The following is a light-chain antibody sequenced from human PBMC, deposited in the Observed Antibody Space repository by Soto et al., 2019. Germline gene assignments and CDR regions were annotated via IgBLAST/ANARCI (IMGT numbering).Light chain of an antibody. CDR1: QSVNSR. V-gene: IGKV3-15*01. CDR3: QQYKDWPPIT. J-gene: IGKJ4*01. Sequence: ETVMTQSPATLSVSPGERATLSCRASQSVNSRLAWYQQRPGQAPRLVIYDASTRATGIPPRFSGSGSGTDFTLTISSLQSEDFAIYFCQQYKDWPPITFGGGTKVEFK. CDR2: DAS.